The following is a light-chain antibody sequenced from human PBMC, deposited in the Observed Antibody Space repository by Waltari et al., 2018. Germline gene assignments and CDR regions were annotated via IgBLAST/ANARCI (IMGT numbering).Light chain of an antibody. CDR3: QHYVRLPVS. CDR2: GAS. J-gene: IGKJ1*01. Sequence: EIVLTQSPGTLSLSPGERATLSCRASQSVSRSLAWYQQKPGQAPRLLIYGASSRATGDPDRVSGSGSGTDFSLTISRLEPEDFAVYYCQHYVRLPVSFGQGTKVESK. V-gene: IGKV3-20*01. CDR1: QSVSRS.